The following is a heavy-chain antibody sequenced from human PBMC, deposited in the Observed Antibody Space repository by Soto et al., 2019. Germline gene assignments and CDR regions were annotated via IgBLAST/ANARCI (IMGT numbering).Heavy chain of an antibody. D-gene: IGHD5-18*01. CDR3: ARHRYSYGVYYFDY. V-gene: IGHV1-18*01. J-gene: IGHJ4*02. CDR2: ISAYNGNT. CDR1: GYTFTSYG. Sequence: GASVKLSCKASGYTFTSYGISWVRQAPGQGLEWMGRISAYNGNTNYEQKLQGRVTMTTDTSTSTAYMELRSLGSDDTAVYYCARHRYSYGVYYFDYWGQGTLVTVSS.